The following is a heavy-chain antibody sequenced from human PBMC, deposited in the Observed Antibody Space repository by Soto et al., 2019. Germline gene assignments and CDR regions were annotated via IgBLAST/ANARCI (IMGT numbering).Heavy chain of an antibody. V-gene: IGHV3-30*18. CDR2: ISSDGSNK. CDR3: AKERHYDSSVDY. CDR1: GFTFSSYD. J-gene: IGHJ4*02. Sequence: QVQLVESGGGVVQPGRSLRLSCAASGFTFSSYDMHWVRQAPGKGLEWVAVISSDGSNKYYADSVKGRFTISRDNSKNTLYLQMNSLRAEDTAVYYCAKERHYDSSVDYWGQGTLVTVSS. D-gene: IGHD3-22*01.